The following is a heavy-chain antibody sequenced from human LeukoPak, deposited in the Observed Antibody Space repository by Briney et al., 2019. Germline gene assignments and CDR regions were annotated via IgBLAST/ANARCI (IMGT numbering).Heavy chain of an antibody. J-gene: IGHJ5*02. Sequence: ASVKVSCKASGYTFSKYCMHWVRQAPGQGLEWMGLINPSGTTTYSQNFQGRVTMTRDTSTSTVYMELSSLRSDDTAVYYCAKCSETGTTRWFDPWGQGTLVTVSS. CDR1: GYTFSKYC. CDR2: INPSGTT. D-gene: IGHD1-7*01. CDR3: AKCSETGTTRWFDP. V-gene: IGHV1-46*01.